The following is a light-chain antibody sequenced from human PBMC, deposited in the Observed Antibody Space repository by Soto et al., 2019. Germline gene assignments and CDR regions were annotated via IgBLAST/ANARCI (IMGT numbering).Light chain of an antibody. V-gene: IGLV2-11*01. J-gene: IGLJ2*01. CDR1: SSDVGGYNY. CDR2: DVN. Sequence: QSALTQPRSVSGSPGQSVTISCTGTSSDVGGYNYVSWYQQHPGKAPKLIIYDVNKRPSGVPDRFSGSKSGNTASLTISGLQAEDEADYYCCSFAGSYTFEVFGGGTKLTVL. CDR3: CSFAGSYTFEV.